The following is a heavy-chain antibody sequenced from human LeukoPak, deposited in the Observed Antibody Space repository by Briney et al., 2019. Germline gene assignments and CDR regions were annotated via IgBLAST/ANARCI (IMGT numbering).Heavy chain of an antibody. Sequence: GGSLRLSCAASGFTFSSYAMHWVRQAPGKGLEGVAVISYDGSNKYYADSVKGRFTISRDNSKNTLYLQMNSLRAEDTAVYYCARGGAARPDYWGQGTLVTVSS. J-gene: IGHJ4*02. CDR2: ISYDGSNK. V-gene: IGHV3-30*04. CDR3: ARGGAARPDY. CDR1: GFTFSSYA. D-gene: IGHD6-6*01.